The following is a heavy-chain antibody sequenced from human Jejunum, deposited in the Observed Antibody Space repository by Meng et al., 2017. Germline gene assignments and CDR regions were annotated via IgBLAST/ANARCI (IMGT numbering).Heavy chain of an antibody. CDR2: ISTDGGST. V-gene: IGHV3-64*02. Sequence: GESLKISCAASGFTFSNFAMHWVRQAPGKGLEFVSAISTDGGSTYYADSVKGRFTISRDNSKNTLYLQMGSLRAEDMAVYYCARSIYDSSVSGAFYFDFWGQGTLVTAPQ. D-gene: IGHD3-22*01. CDR3: ARSIYDSSVSGAFYFDF. CDR1: GFTFSNFA. J-gene: IGHJ4*02.